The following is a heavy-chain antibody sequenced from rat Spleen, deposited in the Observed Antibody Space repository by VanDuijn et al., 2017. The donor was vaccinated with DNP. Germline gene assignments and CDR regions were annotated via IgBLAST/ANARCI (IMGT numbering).Heavy chain of an antibody. D-gene: IGHD4-3*01. CDR1: GFTLSNYG. CDR2: ISPSGGST. J-gene: IGHJ2*01. Sequence: EVQLVESGGGLVQPGRSLKLSCAASGFTLSNYGMHWIRQAPTKGLEWVASISPSGGSTYYRDSVKGRFTISRDNAKSTLYVQMDSLRSEDTATYYCAKANGRDWGQGVMVTVSS. V-gene: IGHV5-19*01. CDR3: AKANGRD.